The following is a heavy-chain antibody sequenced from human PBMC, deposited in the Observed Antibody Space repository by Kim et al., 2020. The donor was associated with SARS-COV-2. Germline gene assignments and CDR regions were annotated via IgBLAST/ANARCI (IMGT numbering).Heavy chain of an antibody. CDR2: IYSGGSST. CDR3: AKHVRCSSTSCYAVVDTAMDRFDY. D-gene: IGHD2-2*01. V-gene: IGHV3-23*03. Sequence: GGSLRLSCAASGFTFSSYAMSWVRQAPGKGLEWVSVIYSGGSSTYYADSVKGRFTISRDNSKNTLYLQMNSLRAEDTAVYYCAKHVRCSSTSCYAVVDTAMDRFDYWGQGTLVTVSS. J-gene: IGHJ4*02. CDR1: GFTFSSYA.